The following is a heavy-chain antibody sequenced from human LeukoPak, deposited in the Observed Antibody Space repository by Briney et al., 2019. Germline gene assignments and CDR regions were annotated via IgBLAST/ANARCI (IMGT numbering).Heavy chain of an antibody. CDR2: ISYDGSNK. Sequence: PGGSLRLSCAASGFTFSSYGMHWVRQAPGKGLEWVAVISYDGSNKYYADSVKGRFTISRDNSKNTLYLQMNSLRAEDTAVYYCAKEGRILIFAVAGDHDAFDIWGQGTMVTVSS. CDR1: GFTFSSYG. V-gene: IGHV3-30*18. D-gene: IGHD6-19*01. CDR3: AKEGRILIFAVAGDHDAFDI. J-gene: IGHJ3*02.